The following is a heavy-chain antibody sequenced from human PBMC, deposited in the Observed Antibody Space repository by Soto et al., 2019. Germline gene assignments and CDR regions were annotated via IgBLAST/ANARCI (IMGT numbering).Heavy chain of an antibody. CDR1: GFTVDDYA. CDR3: AREDFYVFWGGYYTYYYYGMDV. CDR2: ISANGDNV. D-gene: IGHD3-3*01. J-gene: IGHJ6*02. Sequence: GGSLRLSSVASGFTVDDYAMHWVRQAPGKGLEWVSGISANGDNVDYADSVKGRFTVSRDNAKNSLVLQMNSLRAEHTAVYYSAREDFYVFWGGYYTYYYYGMDVWGQGTTVTVSS. V-gene: IGHV3-9*01.